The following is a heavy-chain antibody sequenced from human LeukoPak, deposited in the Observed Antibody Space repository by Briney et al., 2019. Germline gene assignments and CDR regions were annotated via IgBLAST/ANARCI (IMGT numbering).Heavy chain of an antibody. CDR3: ARDLTSNVAVTEYHYYAMDV. D-gene: IGHD6-19*01. Sequence: ASVKVSCKASGYTFTRYAMNWLRQAPGQGLEWMGWISAYNGSTKYAQKLQGRVTMTTDTSTGTAYMELRSLRPDDTAVYYCARDLTSNVAVTEYHYYAMDVWGQGTTVTVSS. J-gene: IGHJ6*02. V-gene: IGHV1-18*01. CDR2: ISAYNGST. CDR1: GYTFTRYA.